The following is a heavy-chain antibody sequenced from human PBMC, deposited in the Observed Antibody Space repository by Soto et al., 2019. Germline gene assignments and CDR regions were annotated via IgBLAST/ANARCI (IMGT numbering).Heavy chain of an antibody. D-gene: IGHD6-19*01. CDR2: ISYDGSNK. CDR3: AKEDASSGSDY. CDR1: GFTFSSYG. Sequence: QVQLVESGGGVVQPGRSLRLSCAASGFTFSSYGMHWVRQAPGKGLEWGAVISYDGSNKYYADSVKGRFTISRDNSKNTLYLQMNSLRAEDTAVYYCAKEDASSGSDYWGEGTLDTVSS. J-gene: IGHJ4*02. V-gene: IGHV3-30*18.